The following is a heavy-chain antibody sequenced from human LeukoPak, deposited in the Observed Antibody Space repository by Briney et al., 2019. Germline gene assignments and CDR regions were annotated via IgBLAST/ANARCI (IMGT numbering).Heavy chain of an antibody. Sequence: SETLSLTCTVSGYSISSGYYWGWSRQPPGKGLEWIGIIYHSGRTDYNPSLKSRVTISEDTSKNQFSLKLSSVTAADTAVYYCARHKYSSGWPPEGAFDIWGQGTMVTVSS. CDR2: IYHSGRT. CDR1: GYSISSGYY. J-gene: IGHJ3*02. D-gene: IGHD6-19*01. CDR3: ARHKYSSGWPPEGAFDI. V-gene: IGHV4-38-2*02.